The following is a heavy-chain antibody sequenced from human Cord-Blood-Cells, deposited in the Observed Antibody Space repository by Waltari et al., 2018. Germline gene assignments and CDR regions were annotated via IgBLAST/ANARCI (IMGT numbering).Heavy chain of an antibody. CDR2: IYYRGST. Sequence: QVQLQESGPGLVKPSETLSLTCTVSGGSISSYYWSWIRQPPGKGLEWVGYIYYRGSTNYSPPLKSGVTVSEEPSKNQFSLMLSSVTAADTAVYYCARTTFGYHDPYYCDYWGQGTLVTVSS. D-gene: IGHD2-2*01. V-gene: IGHV4-59*01. CDR1: GGSISSYY. J-gene: IGHJ4*02. CDR3: ARTTFGYHDPYYCDY.